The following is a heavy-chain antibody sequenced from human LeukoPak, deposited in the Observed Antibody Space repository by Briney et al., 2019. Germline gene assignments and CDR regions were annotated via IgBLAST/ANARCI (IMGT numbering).Heavy chain of an antibody. D-gene: IGHD2-15*01. CDR1: GYTFTGYY. Sequence: GASVKVSGKGSGYTFTGYYLHWVRQAPGQGLEWVGYINPRDGGTSSPPNFRGRVTMTTDASSSTVYMESSRLTSDDTAIYYCAREGNGLLSKDLDYWGQGTLVTVSS. CDR3: AREGNGLLSKDLDY. J-gene: IGHJ4*02. V-gene: IGHV1-2*02. CDR2: INPRDGGT.